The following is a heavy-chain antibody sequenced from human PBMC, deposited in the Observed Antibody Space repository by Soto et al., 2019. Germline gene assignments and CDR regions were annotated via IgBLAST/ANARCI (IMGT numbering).Heavy chain of an antibody. V-gene: IGHV1-18*04. CDR1: GYTSADFG. Sequence: ASVKVSCKASGYTSADFGISWVRQAPGQGLKWMGWVSGNNGASNPAPKVQGRITMTLDTSTGVSYMALRSLRSDDTAIYYCVRDQKYFRVNGNWFDSWGQGTLVTVSS. CDR2: VSGNNGAS. D-gene: IGHD2-2*01. CDR3: VRDQKYFRVNGNWFDS. J-gene: IGHJ5*01.